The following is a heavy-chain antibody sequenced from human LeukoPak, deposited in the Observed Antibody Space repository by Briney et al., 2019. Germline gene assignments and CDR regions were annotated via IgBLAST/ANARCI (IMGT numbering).Heavy chain of an antibody. Sequence: GGSLRLSCAASGFTFSSYSMNWVRQAPGKGLEWVSYISRSSSTIYYADSVKGRFTISRDNAKNSVYLQMNSLRAEDTAVYCCARDPYSSSSFDYWGQGTLVTVSS. CDR1: GFTFSSYS. D-gene: IGHD6-6*01. V-gene: IGHV3-48*01. CDR3: ARDPYSSSSFDY. J-gene: IGHJ4*02. CDR2: ISRSSSTI.